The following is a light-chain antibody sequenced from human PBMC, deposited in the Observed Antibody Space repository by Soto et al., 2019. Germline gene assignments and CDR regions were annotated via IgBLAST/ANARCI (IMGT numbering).Light chain of an antibody. CDR1: SNDVGTYNY. CDR2: EVS. J-gene: IGLJ2*01. Sequence: QSALTQPASVSGSPGQSITISCTGTSNDVGTYNYVSWYQQHPGKAPRLLIYEVSNRPSGISNRFSGSKSGSTASLTISGLQAEDEANYYCSSSTSNSTLVAFGGGTKLTVL. CDR3: SSSTSNSTLVA. V-gene: IGLV2-14*03.